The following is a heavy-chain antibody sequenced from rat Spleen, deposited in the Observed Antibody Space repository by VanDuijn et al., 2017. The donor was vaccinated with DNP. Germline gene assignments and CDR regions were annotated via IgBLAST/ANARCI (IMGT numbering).Heavy chain of an antibody. CDR1: GFTFSNFY. CDR2: ISTGGGGP. V-gene: IGHV5-27*01. D-gene: IGHD1-11*01. CDR3: ARDRNYGGYSYFDY. Sequence: EVQLVESGGGLVQPGRSLKLSCAASGFTFSNFYMAWVRQAPTKGLEWVAYISTGGGGPYYRDSVKGRFTISRDNAKSTLYLQMDSLRSEDTATYYCARDRNYGGYSYFDYWGQGVMVTVSS. J-gene: IGHJ2*01.